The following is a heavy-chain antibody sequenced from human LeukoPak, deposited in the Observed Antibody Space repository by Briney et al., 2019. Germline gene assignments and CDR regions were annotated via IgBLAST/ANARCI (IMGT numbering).Heavy chain of an antibody. V-gene: IGHV3-23*01. CDR1: GFTSSIYA. J-gene: IGHJ4*02. CDR3: AKVGRPRGWPHHFDY. Sequence: PGGSLRLSCAASGFTSSIYAMNWIRQAPGKGLEWVSSISASGDITYYADSVKGRFTISRDNSKDTLYLQMNSPRAEDTAVYYCAKVGRPRGWPHHFDYWGQGTLVTVSS. CDR2: ISASGDIT. D-gene: IGHD3-16*01.